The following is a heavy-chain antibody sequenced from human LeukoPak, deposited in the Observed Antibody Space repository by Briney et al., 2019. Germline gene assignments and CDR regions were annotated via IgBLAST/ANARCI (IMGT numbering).Heavy chain of an antibody. CDR1: GFTFSSYS. Sequence: GGSLRLCCAASGFTFSSYSMNWVRQAPGKGLEWVSSISSSSSYIYYADSVKGRFTISRDNAKNSLYLQMNSLRAEDTAVYYCARDRAPYYYDSSGYDYWGQGTLVTVSS. J-gene: IGHJ4*02. CDR2: ISSSSSYI. CDR3: ARDRAPYYYDSSGYDY. D-gene: IGHD3-22*01. V-gene: IGHV3-21*01.